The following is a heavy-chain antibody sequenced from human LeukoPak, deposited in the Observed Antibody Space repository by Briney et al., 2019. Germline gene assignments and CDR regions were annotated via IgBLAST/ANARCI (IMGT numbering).Heavy chain of an antibody. CDR2: INSGSSTI. CDR1: GFTFSSYN. Sequence: GGSLRLSCAASGFTFSSYNMIWVHQPPGKGLEWLSYINSGSSTIYYADSVEGRFTISRDSAKNSLYLQMNSLRDEDTAVYYCARVAAGYSVNYFDYWGQGTLVTVSS. J-gene: IGHJ4*02. CDR3: ARVAAGYSVNYFDY. D-gene: IGHD4-23*01. V-gene: IGHV3-48*02.